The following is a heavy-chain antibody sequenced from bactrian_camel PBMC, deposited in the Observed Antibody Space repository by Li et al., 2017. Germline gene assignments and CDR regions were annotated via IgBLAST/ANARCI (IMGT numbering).Heavy chain of an antibody. D-gene: IGHD2*01. CDR2: VFTGEDGA. J-gene: IGHJ4*01. Sequence: QLVESGGGSVQAGESLRLACESSGHRLASYCMAWFRQAPGKEREWVATVFTGEDGAYYADSVKGRFTISQDNAKNTVYLQMSSLQPEDTAMYYCAADYGDFRCDTVWRAADYTYWGRGTQVTVS. CDR3: AADYGDFRCDTVWRAADYTY. V-gene: IGHV3S25*01. CDR1: GHRLASYC.